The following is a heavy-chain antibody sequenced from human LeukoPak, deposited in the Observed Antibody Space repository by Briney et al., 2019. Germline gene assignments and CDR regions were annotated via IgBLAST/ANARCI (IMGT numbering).Heavy chain of an antibody. CDR2: IYSRGST. CDR1: GGSVTSGSNY. J-gene: IGHJ4*02. CDR3: AKEHMAVTGYFDG. D-gene: IGHD6-19*01. Sequence: SETLSLTCTVSGGSVTSGSNYWSWIRQPPGRGLEWIGYIYSRGSTEYNPGLKSRVTISMDPSKNQFSLKLRSVAAADTAVYFCAKEHMAVTGYFDGWGKGTLVSVSS. V-gene: IGHV4-61*01.